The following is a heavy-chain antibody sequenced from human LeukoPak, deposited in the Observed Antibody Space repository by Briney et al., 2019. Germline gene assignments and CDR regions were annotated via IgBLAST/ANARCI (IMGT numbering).Heavy chain of an antibody. D-gene: IGHD3-10*01. CDR1: GYTFTGYY. Sequence: ASVKVSCKASGYTFTGYYMHWVRQAPGQGLEWMGWINPNSGGTNYAQKFQGRVTMTGDTSISTAYMELSRLRSDDTAVYYCARGTARLWFGELSSFDYWGQGTLVTVSS. J-gene: IGHJ4*02. CDR3: ARGTARLWFGELSSFDY. CDR2: INPNSGGT. V-gene: IGHV1-2*02.